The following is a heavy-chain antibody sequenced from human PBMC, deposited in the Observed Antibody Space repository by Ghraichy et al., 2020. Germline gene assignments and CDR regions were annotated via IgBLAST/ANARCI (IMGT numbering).Heavy chain of an antibody. Sequence: SVKVSCKASGGTFSSYAISWVRQAPGQGLEWMGGIIPIFGTANYAQKFQGRVTITADESTSTAYMELSSLRSEDTAVYYCARSIYDYGDSRRDYYYYYGMDVWGQGTTVTVSS. CDR3: ARSIYDYGDSRRDYYYYYGMDV. D-gene: IGHD4-17*01. V-gene: IGHV1-69*13. CDR1: GGTFSSYA. J-gene: IGHJ6*02. CDR2: IIPIFGTA.